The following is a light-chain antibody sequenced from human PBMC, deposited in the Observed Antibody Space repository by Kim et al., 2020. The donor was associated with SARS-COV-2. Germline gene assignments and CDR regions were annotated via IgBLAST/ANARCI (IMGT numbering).Light chain of an antibody. CDR1: KLGDKY. J-gene: IGLJ2*01. CDR2: QDS. V-gene: IGLV3-1*01. CDR3: NSRDNSGYYVV. Sequence: SYELTQPPSVSVSPGQTASITCSGDKLGDKYACWYQQKPGQSPVLVIYQDSKRPSGIPDRFSGSSSGNTASLTITGAQAEDEADYYCNSRDNSGYYVVFGGGTQLTVL.